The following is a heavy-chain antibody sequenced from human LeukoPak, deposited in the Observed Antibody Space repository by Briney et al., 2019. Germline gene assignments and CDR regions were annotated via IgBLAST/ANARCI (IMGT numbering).Heavy chain of an antibody. D-gene: IGHD2-15*01. CDR1: GGSISSYC. J-gene: IGHJ4*02. Sequence: SETLSLTCTVSGGSISSYCWSWIRQPPGKGLEWIGYIYYSESTNYTPALKSRVAISVDTSKNQFSLKLSSVTAADTAVYYCARGFTRRRLDYWGQGTLVTVS. CDR3: ARGFTRRRLDY. V-gene: IGHV4-59*01. CDR2: IYYSEST.